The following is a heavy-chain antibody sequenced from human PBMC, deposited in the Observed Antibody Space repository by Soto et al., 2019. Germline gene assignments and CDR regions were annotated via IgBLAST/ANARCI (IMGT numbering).Heavy chain of an antibody. D-gene: IGHD1-26*01. CDR1: GGTFSSYA. J-gene: IGHJ4*02. Sequence: SVKVSCKASGGTFSSYAISWVRQAPGQGLEWMGGIIPIFGTANYAQKFQGRVTITADKSTSTAYMELSSLRSEDTAVYYCARTEGATAGFDYWGQGTLVTVSS. V-gene: IGHV1-69*06. CDR2: IIPIFGTA. CDR3: ARTEGATAGFDY.